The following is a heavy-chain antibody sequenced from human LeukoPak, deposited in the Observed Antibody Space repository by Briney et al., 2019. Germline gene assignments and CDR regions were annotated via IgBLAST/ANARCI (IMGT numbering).Heavy chain of an antibody. Sequence: PGGSLRLSCAASGFTFSSYSMNWVRQAPGKGLEWVSSISSSSSYIYYADSVKGRFTISRDNAKNSLYLQMNSLRAEDTAVYYCARDIYVPDGMVPVDYWGQGTLVTVSS. V-gene: IGHV3-21*01. CDR2: ISSSSSYI. CDR3: ARDIYVPDGMVPVDY. D-gene: IGHD1-26*01. J-gene: IGHJ4*02. CDR1: GFTFSSYS.